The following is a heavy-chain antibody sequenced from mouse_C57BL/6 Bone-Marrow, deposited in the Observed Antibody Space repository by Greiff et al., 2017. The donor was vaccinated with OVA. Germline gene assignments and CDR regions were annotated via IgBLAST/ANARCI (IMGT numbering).Heavy chain of an antibody. V-gene: IGHV1-59*01. CDR2: IDPSDSYT. Sequence: QVQLQQPGAELVRPGTSVKLSCKASGYTFTSYWMHWVKQRPGQGLEWIGVIDPSDSYTNYNQKFKGKATLTVDTSSSTAYMQLSSLTSEDSAVYYCARWYYGSSYSFDYWGKGTTLTVSS. J-gene: IGHJ2*01. D-gene: IGHD1-1*01. CDR3: ARWYYGSSYSFDY. CDR1: GYTFTSYW.